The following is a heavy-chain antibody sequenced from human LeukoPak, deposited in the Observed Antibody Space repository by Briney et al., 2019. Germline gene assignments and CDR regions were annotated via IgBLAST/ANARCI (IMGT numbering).Heavy chain of an antibody. CDR1: GFTFSSYA. CDR2: IKPDGSEK. J-gene: IGHJ4*02. D-gene: IGHD3-10*01. V-gene: IGHV3-7*01. CDR3: ARDYYYGSGSYLK. Sequence: GRSLRLSCAASGFTFSSYAMHWVRQAPGKGLEWVANIKPDGSEKYYVDSVKGRFTISRDNAKNSLYLQMNSLRAEDTAVYYCARDYYYGSGSYLKWGQGTLVTVSS.